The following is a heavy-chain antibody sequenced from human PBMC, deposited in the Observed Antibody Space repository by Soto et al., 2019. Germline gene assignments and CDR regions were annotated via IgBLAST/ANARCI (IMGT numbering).Heavy chain of an antibody. J-gene: IGHJ4*02. Sequence: SETLSLTCNVSAVSISSTRDNWCGFHQPPWKGLKWIGTLDYSGPAHYNPSLKSRINISADPSKNPVSLTLTSVTAADSPRTHCARKGSYWGERALVT. CDR3: ARKGSY. V-gene: IGHV4-39*01. CDR1: AVSISSTRDN. CDR2: LDYSGPA.